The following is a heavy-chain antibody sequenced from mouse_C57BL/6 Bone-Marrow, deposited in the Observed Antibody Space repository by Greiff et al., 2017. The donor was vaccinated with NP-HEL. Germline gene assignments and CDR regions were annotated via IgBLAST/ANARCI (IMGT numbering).Heavy chain of an antibody. CDR3: ARHYYSNYFDY. CDR1: GFTFSSYG. CDR2: ISSGGSYP. V-gene: IGHV5-6*01. D-gene: IGHD2-5*01. Sequence: EVKLMESGGDLVKPGGSLKLSCAASGFTFSSYGMSWVRQTPDKRLEWVATISSGGSYPYYPDSVKGRFTISRDNAKNTLYLQMSSLRSEDTAMYYCARHYYSNYFDYWGQGTTLTVSS. J-gene: IGHJ2*01.